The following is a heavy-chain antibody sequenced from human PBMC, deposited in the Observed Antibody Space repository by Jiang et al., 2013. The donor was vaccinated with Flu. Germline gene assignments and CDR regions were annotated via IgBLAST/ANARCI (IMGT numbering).Heavy chain of an antibody. CDR3: ASTTKYCSGGSCYGYYYYGMDV. CDR2: IYPGDSDT. D-gene: IGHD2-15*01. Sequence: VQLVESGAEVKKPGESLKISCKGSGYSFTSYWIGWVRQMPGKGLEWMGIIYPGDSDTRYSPSFQGQVTISADKSISTAYLQWSSLKASDTAMYYCASTTKYCSGGSCYGYYYYGMDVWGQGTTVTVSS. J-gene: IGHJ6*02. V-gene: IGHV5-51*03. CDR1: GYSFTSYW.